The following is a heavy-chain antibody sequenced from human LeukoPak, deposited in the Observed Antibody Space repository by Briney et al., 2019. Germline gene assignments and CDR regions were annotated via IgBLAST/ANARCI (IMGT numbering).Heavy chain of an antibody. CDR1: GGSISSYY. Sequence: SETLSLTCTVSGGSISSYYWSWIRRPPGKGLEWIGYIYYSGSTNYNPSLKSRVTISVDTSKNQFSLKLSSVTAADTAVYYCARWAWNDAGRWFDPWGQGTLVTVSS. J-gene: IGHJ5*02. CDR2: IYYSGST. D-gene: IGHD1-1*01. CDR3: ARWAWNDAGRWFDP. V-gene: IGHV4-59*01.